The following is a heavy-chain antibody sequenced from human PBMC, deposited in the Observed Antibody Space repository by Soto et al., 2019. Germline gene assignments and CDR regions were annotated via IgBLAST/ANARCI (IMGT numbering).Heavy chain of an antibody. J-gene: IGHJ4*02. CDR2: MNQDGSES. V-gene: IGHV3-7*01. CDR1: GFSLSSYW. CDR3: ARLSTSAGRRDLAC. Sequence: EVQLVESGGGLVQPGGSLRLSCAASGFSLSSYWMSWVRQAPGKGLEWVANMNQDGSESDYVGSVKGRFTFTRDNAKNSLYLQMNSRRAEDTAVYYCARLSTSAGRRDLACWGQGTLVTVSS.